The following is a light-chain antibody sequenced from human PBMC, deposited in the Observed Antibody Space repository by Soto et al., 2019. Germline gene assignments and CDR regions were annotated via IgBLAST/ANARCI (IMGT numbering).Light chain of an antibody. V-gene: IGLV2-8*01. CDR3: SSYAGNNNYV. J-gene: IGLJ1*01. CDR1: SNDVGGYNY. Sequence: QSVLTQPPSASGSPGQSVAISCTGTSNDVGGYNYVSWYQLHPGKAPKLMIYEVNLRPSGVPDRFSGSKSGNTASLTVSGLQAEDEADYYCSSYAGNNNYVFGTGTKVTV. CDR2: EVN.